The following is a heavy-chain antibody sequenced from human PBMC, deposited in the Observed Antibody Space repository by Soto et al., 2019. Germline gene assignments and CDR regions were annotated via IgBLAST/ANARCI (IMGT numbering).Heavy chain of an antibody. CDR1: GFTFSSSS. V-gene: IGHV3-48*01. CDR2: ISSSSGTI. D-gene: IGHD1-26*01. CDR3: TRDDRGVAGVRGVVGPTTLYYGMEV. J-gene: IGHJ6*02. Sequence: EVKLVESGGGLVQPGGSLRLSCGASGFTFSSSSMNWVRQAPGKGLERISYISSSSGTIYYKASVKCRFTISRDNVKNSLDRQMNSLKADDPAISYCTRDDRGVAGVRGVVGPTTLYYGMEVWGQGTTVRVSS.